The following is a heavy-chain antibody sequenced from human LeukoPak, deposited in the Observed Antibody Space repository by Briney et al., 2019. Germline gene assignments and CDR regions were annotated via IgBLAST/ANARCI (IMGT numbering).Heavy chain of an antibody. D-gene: IGHD1-26*01. V-gene: IGHV4-39*01. CDR1: GGSISSSSYY. CDR3: ARSARELDLDY. J-gene: IGHJ4*02. Sequence: PSETLSLTCTVSGGSISSSSYYWGWIRQPPGKGLEWIGSIYYSGSTYYNPSLKSRVTISVDTSKNQFSLKLSSVTAADTAVYYCARSARELDLDYWGQGTLVTVSS. CDR2: IYYSGST.